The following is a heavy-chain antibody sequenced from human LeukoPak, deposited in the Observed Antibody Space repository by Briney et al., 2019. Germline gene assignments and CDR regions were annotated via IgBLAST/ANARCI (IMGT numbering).Heavy chain of an antibody. Sequence: SVKVSCKASGGTFSSYAISWVRLAPGQGLEWMGRIIPILGIANYAQKFQGRVTITADKSTSTAYMELSSLRSEDTAVYYCARDLYSGSYGVDYWGRGTLVPVSS. D-gene: IGHD1-26*01. J-gene: IGHJ4*02. CDR2: IIPILGIA. CDR1: GGTFSSYA. CDR3: ARDLYSGSYGVDY. V-gene: IGHV1-69*04.